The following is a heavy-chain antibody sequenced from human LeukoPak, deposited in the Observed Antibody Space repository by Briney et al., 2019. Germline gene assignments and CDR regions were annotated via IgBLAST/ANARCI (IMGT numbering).Heavy chain of an antibody. V-gene: IGHV1-46*01. D-gene: IGHD3-22*01. Sequence: ASVKVSCKASGYTFTTFYMHWVRQAPGQGLEWMGIINPSSGSTSYAQKFQGRVTMTRDTSTSTVYMELSSLRSEDTAVYYCARVPWANYYDIYFDYWGQGTLVTVPS. CDR3: ARVPWANYYDIYFDY. J-gene: IGHJ4*02. CDR1: GYTFTTFY. CDR2: INPSSGST.